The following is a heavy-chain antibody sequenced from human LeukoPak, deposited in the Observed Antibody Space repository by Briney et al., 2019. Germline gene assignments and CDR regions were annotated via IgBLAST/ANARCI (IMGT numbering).Heavy chain of an antibody. V-gene: IGHV1-18*04. CDR2: ISPYNGNT. Sequence: ASVKVSCKASGYILTTYGFSWVRQAPGQGLEWMGWISPYNGNTNYAQKLQGRGTMTADTSTSIVYMELRSLRSDDTAVYYCARGPYYGSGSRADGMDVWGKGTTVTVSS. J-gene: IGHJ6*04. CDR1: GYILTTYG. CDR3: ARGPYYGSGSRADGMDV. D-gene: IGHD3-10*01.